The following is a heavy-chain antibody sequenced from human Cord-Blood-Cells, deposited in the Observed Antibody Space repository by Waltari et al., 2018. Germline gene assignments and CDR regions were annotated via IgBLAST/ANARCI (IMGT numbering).Heavy chain of an antibody. CDR3: ARAKSGSYFYFQH. CDR1: GYTLTPTD. CDR2: INAGNGNT. Sequence: QVQLVQSGAEVEKPGASVTVTCKSSGYTLTPTDMHWRSKAPGQRLEWMGWINAGNGNTKYSQKFQGRVTITRDTSASTAYMELSSLRSEDTAVYYCARAKSGSYFYFQHWGQGTLVTVSS. J-gene: IGHJ1*01. V-gene: IGHV1-3*01. D-gene: IGHD1-26*01.